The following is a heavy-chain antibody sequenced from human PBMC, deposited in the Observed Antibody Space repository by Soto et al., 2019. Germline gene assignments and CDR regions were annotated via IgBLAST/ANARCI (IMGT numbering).Heavy chain of an antibody. V-gene: IGHV3-66*01. Sequence: PGGSLRLSCAASGFTVSSNYMSWVRQAPGKGLEWVSVIYSGGSTYYADSVKGRFTISRDNSKNTLYLQMNSLRAEDTAVYYCARVSGSGSYLVGYYYGMDVWGQGTTVTVSS. CDR3: ARVSGSGSYLVGYYYGMDV. CDR2: IYSGGST. CDR1: GFTVSSNY. J-gene: IGHJ6*02. D-gene: IGHD3-10*01.